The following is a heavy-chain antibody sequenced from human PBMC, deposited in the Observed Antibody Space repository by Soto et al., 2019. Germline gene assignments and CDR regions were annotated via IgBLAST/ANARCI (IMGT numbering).Heavy chain of an antibody. V-gene: IGHV3-64D*06. Sequence: QSGGCLRISCSVCGFRFSSYAVHWVRQAPGKGLEYVASISSEGASTYYADSVKGRFIISRDNSKNTLYLQMSSLRDEDTAIYYCVKDRYVDYWGQGILVTVSS. J-gene: IGHJ4*02. CDR3: VKDRYVDY. CDR2: ISSEGAST. CDR1: GFRFSSYA.